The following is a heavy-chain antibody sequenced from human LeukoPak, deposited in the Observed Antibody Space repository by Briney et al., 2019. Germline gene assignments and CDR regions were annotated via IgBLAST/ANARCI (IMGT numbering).Heavy chain of an antibody. CDR2: ISIGGDT. CDR3: AKELRPNDN. J-gene: IGHJ3*02. CDR1: GLTLTRCA. V-gene: IGHV3-23*01. D-gene: IGHD2-15*01. Sequence: GGSLRLSCAASGLTLTRCAMSWVRQAPGKGLEWVSSISIGGDTYYADSVKGRFTLSRDNSMDTLYLQMNSLRVEDTAVYYCAKELRPNDNWGQGTMLTVSS.